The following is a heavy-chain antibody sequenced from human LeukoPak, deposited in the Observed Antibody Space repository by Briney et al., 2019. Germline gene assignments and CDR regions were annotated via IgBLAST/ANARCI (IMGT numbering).Heavy chain of an antibody. J-gene: IGHJ3*02. D-gene: IGHD3-22*01. CDR3: ARHAYYYDRSGSYEAFDI. CDR1: SGSISSYY. Sequence: PSETLSLTCTVPSGSISSYYWSWIRQPPGKGLEWIGSMYYSGSTNYKPSLKSRVTISVDTSKDQFSLKLSSVTAADTAVYYCARHAYYYDRSGSYEAFDIWGQGTMVTVSS. V-gene: IGHV4-59*08. CDR2: MYYSGST.